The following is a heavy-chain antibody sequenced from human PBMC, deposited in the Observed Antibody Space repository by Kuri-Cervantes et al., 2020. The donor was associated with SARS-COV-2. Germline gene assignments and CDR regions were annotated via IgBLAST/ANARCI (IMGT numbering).Heavy chain of an antibody. D-gene: IGHD6-6*01. J-gene: IGHJ5*02. CDR1: GGSISSGGYS. CDR3: ARVHARGWFDP. CDR2: IYHSEST. Sequence: SETLSLTCTVSGGSISSGGYSWSWIRQPPGKGLEWIGYIYHSESTYYNPSLKSRVTISVDRSKNQFSLKLSSVTAADTAVYYCARVHARGWFDPWGQGTLVTVSS. V-gene: IGHV4-30-2*01.